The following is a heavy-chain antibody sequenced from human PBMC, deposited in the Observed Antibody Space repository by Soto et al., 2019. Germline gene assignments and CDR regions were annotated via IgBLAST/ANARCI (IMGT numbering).Heavy chain of an antibody. J-gene: IGHJ4*02. Sequence: QVQLQQWGAGLVKPSETLSLSCAVYGQSFSGHSWAWIRQPPGKGLEWIGEIKESGSTYYNPSLKSRVAISTDTSKNQFCLKLSSVSAADTAAYFCARGSGIVALPGELEDVNYDYWGQGTLGNVSS. CDR3: ARGSGIVALPGELEDVNYDY. CDR2: IKESGST. D-gene: IGHD1-1*01. V-gene: IGHV4-34*01. CDR1: GQSFSGHS.